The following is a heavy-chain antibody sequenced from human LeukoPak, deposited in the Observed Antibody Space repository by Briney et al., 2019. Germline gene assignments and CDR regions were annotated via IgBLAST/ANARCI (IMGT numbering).Heavy chain of an antibody. D-gene: IGHD3-10*01. CDR2: INWNSGSI. CDR1: KFTFDDYA. J-gene: IGHJ3*02. Sequence: PGGSLRLSCAASKFTFDDYAMHWVRQAPGKGLEWVSGINWNSGSIGYADSVKGRFTISRDNAKNSLHLQMNSLRPEDTALYYCTKDNYASGSSGAFDIWGQGTMVTVSS. V-gene: IGHV3-9*01. CDR3: TKDNYASGSSGAFDI.